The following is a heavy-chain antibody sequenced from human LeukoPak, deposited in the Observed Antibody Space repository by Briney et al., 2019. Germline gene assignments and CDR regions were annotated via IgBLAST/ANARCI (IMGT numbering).Heavy chain of an antibody. CDR1: GFTFSSYS. Sequence: GGSLRLSCAASGFTFSSYSMNWARQAPGKGLEWVSSISSSSSYIYYADSVKGRFTISRDNAKNSLYLQMNSLRAEDTAVYYCARDGDYYDSSAHDAFDIWGQGTMVTVSS. V-gene: IGHV3-21*01. J-gene: IGHJ3*02. CDR3: ARDGDYYDSSAHDAFDI. D-gene: IGHD3-22*01. CDR2: ISSSSSYI.